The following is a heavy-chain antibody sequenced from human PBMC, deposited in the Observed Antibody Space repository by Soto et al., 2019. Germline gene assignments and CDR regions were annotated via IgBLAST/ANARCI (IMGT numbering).Heavy chain of an antibody. V-gene: IGHV1-8*01. J-gene: IGHJ3*01. CDR2: MNPNSGNT. Sequence: QVQLVQSGAEVKKPGASVKVSCMASGYTFTNYDINWVRQATGQGLEWMGLMNPNSGNTGYAQKYQGGVTMTRNTSISAAYMELSSLRSEDTAVYYCARGLYAFDVWGHGTMVTVSS. CDR1: GYTFTNYD. CDR3: ARGLYAFDV.